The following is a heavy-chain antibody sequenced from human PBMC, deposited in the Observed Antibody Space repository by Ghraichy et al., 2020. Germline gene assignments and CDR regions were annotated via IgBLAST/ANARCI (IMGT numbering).Heavy chain of an antibody. J-gene: IGHJ6*02. CDR2: LSGSGSST. CDR1: GFTFSNSA. Sequence: SCAASGFTFSNSAVSWVRQAPGKGREWVSSLSGSGSSTNYADSVKGRFTIPRANFKSTLYLQMRSLRDDDTAVYYCAENIESPPSGMDVWGQGTTVTVSS. CDR3: AENIESPPSGMDV. V-gene: IGHV3-23*01.